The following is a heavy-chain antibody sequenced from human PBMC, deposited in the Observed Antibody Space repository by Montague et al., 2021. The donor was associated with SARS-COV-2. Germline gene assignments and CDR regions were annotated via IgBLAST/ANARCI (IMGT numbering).Heavy chain of an antibody. CDR3: ARRIDYYGIDV. CDR1: GGSISSSNYY. J-gene: IGHJ6*02. Sequence: TLSLTCTVSGGSISSSNYYWGWIRQPAGKGLEWIGRIDTSGNTKYISSLKSRVTISVDTSKNQFSLKLSSVTAADTAVYYCARRIDYYGIDVWGQGTTVTVSS. CDR2: IDTSGNT. D-gene: IGHD1-26*01. V-gene: IGHV4-61*02.